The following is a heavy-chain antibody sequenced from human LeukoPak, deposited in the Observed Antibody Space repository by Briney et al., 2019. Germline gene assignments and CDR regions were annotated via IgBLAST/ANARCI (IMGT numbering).Heavy chain of an antibody. J-gene: IGHJ4*02. CDR2: IWYDGTNK. D-gene: IGHD3-10*01. CDR3: ARVLSSSGSYPFDY. CDR1: GFTFSSYG. V-gene: IGHV3-33*01. Sequence: GGSLRLSCAASGFTFSSYGMHWVRQAPGKGLEWVAVIWYDGTNKNYADSVKGRFTISRDNSKNTLYLQMNSLRAEDTAVYYCARVLSSSGSYPFDYWGQGTLVTVSS.